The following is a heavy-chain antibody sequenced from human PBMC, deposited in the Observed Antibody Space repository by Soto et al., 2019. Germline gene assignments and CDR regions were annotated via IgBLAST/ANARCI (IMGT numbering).Heavy chain of an antibody. CDR1: DGSFHGHY. D-gene: IGHD1-26*01. V-gene: IGHV4-34*01. J-gene: IGHJ4*02. CDR3: ARHHVRGRTIAGAAEF. CDR2: IKHSGST. Sequence: SEALSLTGVFYDGSFHGHYWSWIRQSPGKGLEGIGEIKHSGSTNYNPSLKSRVTISVDTSKNQFSVRLSSVTAADTAVYYCARHHVRGRTIAGAAEFWGQGTLVTVSS.